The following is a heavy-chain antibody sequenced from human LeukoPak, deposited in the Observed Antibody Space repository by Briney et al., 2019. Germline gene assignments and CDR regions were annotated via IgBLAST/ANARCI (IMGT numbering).Heavy chain of an antibody. D-gene: IGHD6-13*01. Sequence: GGSLRLSCAASGLTFSSYAMHWVRQAPGKGLEWVAVISYDGSNKYYADSVKGRFTVSRDNSKNTLYLQMNSLRAEDTAVYYCARRGTSSSWSRGEVDYWGQGTLVTVSS. V-gene: IGHV3-30-3*01. CDR3: ARRGTSSSWSRGEVDY. J-gene: IGHJ4*02. CDR1: GLTFSSYA. CDR2: ISYDGSNK.